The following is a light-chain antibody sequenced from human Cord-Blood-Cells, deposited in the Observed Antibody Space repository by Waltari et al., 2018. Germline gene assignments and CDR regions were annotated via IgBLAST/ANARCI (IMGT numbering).Light chain of an antibody. Sequence: QSALTQPASVSGSPGQSITISCTGTSSDVGGYNYVYWYQQHPGKAPKLMIDDVSNRPSVVSNRFSGSKSGNTASLTISGLQAEDEADYYCSSYTSSSTLWVFGGGTKLTVL. V-gene: IGLV2-14*01. CDR1: SSDVGGYNY. J-gene: IGLJ3*02. CDR3: SSYTSSSTLWV. CDR2: DVS.